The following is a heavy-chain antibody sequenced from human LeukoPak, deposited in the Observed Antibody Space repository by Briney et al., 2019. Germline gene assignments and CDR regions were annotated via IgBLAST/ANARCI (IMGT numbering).Heavy chain of an antibody. V-gene: IGHV3-7*01. CDR2: IKEDGSEE. J-gene: IGHJ3*02. Sequence: PGGSLRLSCAASGFTFSIYWMSWVRQAPGKGLEWVANIKEDGSEEHYVDSVKGRFTVSRDNAKNSLYLQMNSLRAEDTAVYYCARADIVVVPAAIFRRAFDIWGQGTMVTVSS. CDR1: GFTFSIYW. D-gene: IGHD2-2*01. CDR3: ARADIVVVPAAIFRRAFDI.